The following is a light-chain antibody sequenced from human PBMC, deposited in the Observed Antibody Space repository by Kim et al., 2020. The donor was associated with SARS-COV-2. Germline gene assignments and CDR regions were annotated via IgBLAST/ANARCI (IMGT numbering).Light chain of an antibody. CDR3: SSYAGSNNFVV. CDR1: SSDIGGYNY. CDR2: EVS. Sequence: QSGTSSCTGTSSDIGGYNYVSWYQQHPGKVPKLMIYEVSKRPSGVPDRFSGSKSDNTASLTVSGLQTEDEAEYYCSSYAGSNNFVVFGGGTQLTVL. J-gene: IGLJ2*01. V-gene: IGLV2-8*01.